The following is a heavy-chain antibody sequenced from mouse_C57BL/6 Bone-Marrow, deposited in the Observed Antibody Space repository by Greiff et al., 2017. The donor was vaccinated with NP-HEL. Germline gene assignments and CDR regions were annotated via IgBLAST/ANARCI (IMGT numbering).Heavy chain of an antibody. V-gene: IGHV3-6*01. Sequence: ESGPGLVKPSQSLSLTCSVTGYSITSGYYWNWIRQFPGNKLEWMGYISYDGSNNYNPSLKNRISITRETSKNQFVLKLNSVTTEDTATYYCARDYYGSSWGFDYWGQGTTLTVSS. CDR2: ISYDGSN. CDR3: ARDYYGSSWGFDY. D-gene: IGHD1-1*01. J-gene: IGHJ2*01. CDR1: GYSITSGYY.